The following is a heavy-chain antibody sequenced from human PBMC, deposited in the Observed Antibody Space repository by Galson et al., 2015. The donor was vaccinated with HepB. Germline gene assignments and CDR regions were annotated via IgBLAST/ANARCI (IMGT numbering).Heavy chain of an antibody. CDR1: GFTFSSYA. J-gene: IGHJ4*02. D-gene: IGHD4-11*01. V-gene: IGHV3-23*01. CDR3: AKDLSPLMRTVTTFRWAELPNDY. CDR2: ISGSGGST. Sequence: SLRLSCAASGFTFSSYAMSWVRQAPGKGLEWVSAISGSGGSTYYADSVKGRFTISRDNSKNTLYLQMNSLRAEDTAVYYCAKDLSPLMRTVTTFRWAELPNDYWGQGTLVTVSS.